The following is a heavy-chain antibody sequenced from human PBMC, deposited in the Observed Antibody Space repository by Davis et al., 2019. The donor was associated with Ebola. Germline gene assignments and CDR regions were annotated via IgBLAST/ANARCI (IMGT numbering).Heavy chain of an antibody. V-gene: IGHV3-74*01. D-gene: IGHD2-8*01. CDR2: INRDRTTT. Sequence: PGGSLRLSCTVSGFTFSNNWMSWVRQVPGKGLVWVSSINRDRTTTTYADSVKGRFTISRDNAKNTLYLQMNSLRVEDTAVYYCACYVLGWGQGTLVTVSS. CDR1: GFTFSNNW. CDR3: ACYVLG. J-gene: IGHJ4*02.